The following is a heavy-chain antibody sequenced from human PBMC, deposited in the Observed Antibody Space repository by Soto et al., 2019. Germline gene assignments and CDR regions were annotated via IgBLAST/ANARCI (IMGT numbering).Heavy chain of an antibody. CDR3: ARVSIDFIGKLFFVY. V-gene: IGHV3-30-3*01. CDR2: ISYDGNNE. CDR1: GFTLNNYA. Sequence: QVQLVESGGGVVQPGRSLRLSCAASGFTLNNYAVHWVRQAPGKGLVWVSFISYDGNNENYADSVKGRFTISRDNFENTVYLEMNSRRADDTAFYYCARVSIDFIGKLFFVYLGQGTLVTVSS. D-gene: IGHD3-16*02. J-gene: IGHJ4*02.